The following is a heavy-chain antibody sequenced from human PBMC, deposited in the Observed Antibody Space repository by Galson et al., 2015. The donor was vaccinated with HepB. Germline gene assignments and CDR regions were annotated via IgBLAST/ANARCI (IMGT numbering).Heavy chain of an antibody. Sequence: SVKVSCKASGYTFTSYAMHWVRQAPGQRLEWMAWINAGNGNTISSQKSQGRVTVTRDTSATTAYMELSSLRSEDTAVYYCAREVMPHYFDYWGQGTLVTVSS. D-gene: IGHD3-16*01. CDR2: INAGNGNT. CDR3: AREVMPHYFDY. CDR1: GYTFTSYA. J-gene: IGHJ4*02. V-gene: IGHV1-3*01.